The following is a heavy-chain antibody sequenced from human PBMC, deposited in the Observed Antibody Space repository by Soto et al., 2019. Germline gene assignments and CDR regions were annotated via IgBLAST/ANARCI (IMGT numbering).Heavy chain of an antibody. CDR1: GFSVGGNY. V-gene: IGHV3-53*01. D-gene: IGHD2-21*01. CDR3: ARGPNSDC. CDR2: TYSGGNP. J-gene: IGHJ4*02. Sequence: EVQLVQSGGGSIQPGGSLRLSCAASGFSVGGNYMSWVRQAPGKGLECVSLTYSGGNPYYADSVKGRFTLSRDNSKNTLYLQMNSLRVEDTAVYFCARGPNSDCWGQGTLVTVSS.